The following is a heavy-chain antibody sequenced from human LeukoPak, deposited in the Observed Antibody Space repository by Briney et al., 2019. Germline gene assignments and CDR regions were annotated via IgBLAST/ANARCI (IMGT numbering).Heavy chain of an antibody. CDR3: AKVIRGGYGMDV. D-gene: IGHD3-10*01. CDR2: ISSSSDYI. J-gene: IGHJ6*02. Sequence: GGSLRLSCATSGFTFSSFNMNWVRQAPGKGLEWVSRISSSSDYISYADSVKGRFTISRDNAKNSLSLQLNSLRDEDTAVYFCAKVIRGGYGMDVWGQGTTVTVSS. CDR1: GFTFSSFN. V-gene: IGHV3-21*01.